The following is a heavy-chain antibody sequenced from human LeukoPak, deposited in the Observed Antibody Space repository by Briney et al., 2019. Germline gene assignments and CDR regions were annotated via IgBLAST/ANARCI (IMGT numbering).Heavy chain of an antibody. CDR3: ARLYDGYGGNSGWFDP. CDR1: GYSFISYW. J-gene: IGHJ5*02. CDR2: IYPGDSDT. V-gene: IGHV5-51*01. D-gene: IGHD4-23*01. Sequence: GESLQISCQGSGYSFISYWIGWVRQMPGKGLEWMGIIYPGDSDTRYSPSFQGQVTISADKSISTAYLQWSSLKASDTAMYCCARLYDGYGGNSGWFDPWGQGTLVTVSS.